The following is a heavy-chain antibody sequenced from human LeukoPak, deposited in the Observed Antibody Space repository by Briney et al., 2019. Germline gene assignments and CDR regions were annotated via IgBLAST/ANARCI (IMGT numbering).Heavy chain of an antibody. CDR3: AKDRKSGSKKVYYFDY. D-gene: IGHD1-26*01. Sequence: GGSLRLSCAASGFTFSSYGMHWVRQAPGKGLEWVAFIRYDGSNKYYADSVKGRFTISRDNSKNTLYLQMNSLRAEDTAAYYCAKDRKSGSKKVYYFDYWGQGTLVTVSS. CDR2: IRYDGSNK. V-gene: IGHV3-30*02. CDR1: GFTFSSYG. J-gene: IGHJ4*02.